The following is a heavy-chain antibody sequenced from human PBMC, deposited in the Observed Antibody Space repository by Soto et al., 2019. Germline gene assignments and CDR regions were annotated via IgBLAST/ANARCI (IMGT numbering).Heavy chain of an antibody. D-gene: IGHD3-3*01. Sequence: PGGSLRLSCAVSGFTFSGGYWMKWVRQAPGKGLERVATIKEDGRETYSVDSVKGRFTISRDSAKNSLYLQMNSLRAEDTAVYYCAKNVNDFWSGYSTNWFDPWGQGTLVTVSS. CDR3: AKNVNDFWSGYSTNWFDP. CDR2: IKEDGRET. V-gene: IGHV3-7*05. J-gene: IGHJ5*02. CDR1: GFTFSGGYW.